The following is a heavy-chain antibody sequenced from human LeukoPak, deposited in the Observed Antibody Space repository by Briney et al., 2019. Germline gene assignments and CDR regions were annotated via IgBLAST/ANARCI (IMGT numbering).Heavy chain of an antibody. Sequence: PSETLSLTCTVSGGSINSYYWSWIRQPPGKGLEWIGYIYYSGSTNYNPSLKSRVTISVDTSKNQFSLKLSSVTAADTAVYYCAREDSSGWDFDYWGQGTLVTVSS. CDR3: AREDSSGWDFDY. V-gene: IGHV4-59*12. D-gene: IGHD6-19*01. J-gene: IGHJ4*02. CDR1: GGSINSYY. CDR2: IYYSGST.